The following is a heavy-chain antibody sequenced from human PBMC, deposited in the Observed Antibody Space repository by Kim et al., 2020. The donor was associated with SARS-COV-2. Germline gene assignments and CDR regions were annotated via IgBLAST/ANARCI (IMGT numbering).Heavy chain of an antibody. CDR3: ARGNYHVSVSLSYYYNGMDV. J-gene: IGHJ6*02. Sequence: GGSLRLSCAASGLSFDNAGMNWVRQAPGKGLEWVAFISYEGRNKEYADSVKGRFTISRDNSKSTLYLQMNSLRAEDTAVYYCARGNYHVSVSLSYYYNGMDVWGQGTTVTVSS. V-gene: IGHV3-30-3*01. D-gene: IGHD3-10*02. CDR2: ISYEGRNK. CDR1: GLSFDNAG.